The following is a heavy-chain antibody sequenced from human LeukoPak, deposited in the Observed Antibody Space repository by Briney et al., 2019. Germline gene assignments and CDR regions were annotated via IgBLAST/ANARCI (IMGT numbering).Heavy chain of an antibody. D-gene: IGHD6-13*01. CDR3: ARDDSSGWYSLD. V-gene: IGHV4-59*12. CDR1: GGSINNYY. CDR2: IYYTGST. Sequence: SETLSLTCTVSGGSINNYYWSWVRQPPGAGLEWLAYIYYTGSTNYNPSLKTRLTISVDTSKNQFSLRLNSVTAADTAVYYCARDDSSGWYSLDWGQGALVTVSS. J-gene: IGHJ4*02.